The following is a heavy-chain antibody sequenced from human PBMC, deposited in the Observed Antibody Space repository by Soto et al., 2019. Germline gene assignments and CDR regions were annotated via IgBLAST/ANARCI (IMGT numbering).Heavy chain of an antibody. CDR3: ARLNLITFFCDSSGGWHFDY. Sequence: GESLKISCKGSGYSFTSYWIGWVRQMPGKGLEWMGIIYPGDSDTRYSPSFQGQVTISADKSISTAYLQWSSLKASDTAMYYCARLNLITFFCDSSGGWHFDYCGQGTLVPVSS. CDR1: GYSFTSYW. CDR2: IYPGDSDT. J-gene: IGHJ4*02. V-gene: IGHV5-51*01. D-gene: IGHD3-22*01.